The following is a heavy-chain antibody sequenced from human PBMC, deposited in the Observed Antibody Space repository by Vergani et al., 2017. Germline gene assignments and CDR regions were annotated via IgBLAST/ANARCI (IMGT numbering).Heavy chain of an antibody. D-gene: IGHD1-14*01. CDR2: TWDDGNNK. J-gene: IGHJ5*02. V-gene: IGHV3-33*01. Sequence: QVQLVESGGGVVQPGRSLRLSCAASGFTFNQYGMHWVRQAPGKGLEWVAVTWDDGNNKQYADSVKGRFTISRDNSKSTRDLQMNSLRDEDTCVYYCARDLRLLYNRFDPWGQGTLVTVSS. CDR1: GFTFNQYG. CDR3: ARDLRLLYNRFDP.